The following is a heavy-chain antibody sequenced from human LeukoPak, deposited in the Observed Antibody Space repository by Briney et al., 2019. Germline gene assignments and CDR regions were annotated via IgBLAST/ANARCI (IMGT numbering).Heavy chain of an antibody. D-gene: IGHD1-14*01. Sequence: PGGSLRLSCAASGFTFSSYAMSWVRQAPGKGLEWVSLMSGSGGSTYYADSVKGRFTISRDNSKNTLYLQINSLRAEDTAVYYCATTRGGYYFDYWGQGTLVTVSS. J-gene: IGHJ4*02. V-gene: IGHV3-23*01. CDR3: ATTRGGYYFDY. CDR1: GFTFSSYA. CDR2: MSGSGGST.